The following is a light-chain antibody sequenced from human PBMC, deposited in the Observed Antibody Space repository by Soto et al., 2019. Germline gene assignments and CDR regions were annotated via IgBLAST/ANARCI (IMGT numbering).Light chain of an antibody. CDR1: SSNIGAGYD. J-gene: IGLJ2*01. CDR3: LSYDSSLSGSV. Sequence: QLVLTQPPSVSGAPGQRVTISCSGSSSNIGAGYDVHWYHQLPGTAPKLLIYGNTNRPSGVPDRFSGSKSGTSASLAITGLQADDEADYYCLSYDSSLSGSVFGGGTKLTVL. V-gene: IGLV1-40*01. CDR2: GNT.